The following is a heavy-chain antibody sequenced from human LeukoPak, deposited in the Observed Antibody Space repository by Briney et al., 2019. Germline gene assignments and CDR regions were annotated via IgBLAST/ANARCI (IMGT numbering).Heavy chain of an antibody. CDR1: GYTFTGYY. Sequence: GASVKVSCKASGYTFTGYYLHWVRQAPGRGLEWVGWINPNSGVTNYAQTFQDWVTMTRDTSVSSAYMELRRLRSDDTAVYYCARGGSSLFHAFDIWGQGTMVTVSS. CDR2: INPNSGVT. D-gene: IGHD3-16*01. J-gene: IGHJ3*02. CDR3: ARGGSSLFHAFDI. V-gene: IGHV1-2*04.